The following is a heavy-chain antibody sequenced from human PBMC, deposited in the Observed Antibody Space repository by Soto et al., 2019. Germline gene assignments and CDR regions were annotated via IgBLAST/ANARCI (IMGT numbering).Heavy chain of an antibody. CDR3: ASLAYCGGDCYPEYFQH. D-gene: IGHD2-21*02. V-gene: IGHV4-59*01. Sequence: TLSLTCTVSGGSISSYYWSWIRQPPGKGLEWIGYIYYSGSTNYNPSLKSRVTVSVDTSKNQFSLKLSSVTAADTAVYYCASLAYCGGDCYPEYFQHWGQGTLVTVSS. J-gene: IGHJ1*01. CDR1: GGSISSYY. CDR2: IYYSGST.